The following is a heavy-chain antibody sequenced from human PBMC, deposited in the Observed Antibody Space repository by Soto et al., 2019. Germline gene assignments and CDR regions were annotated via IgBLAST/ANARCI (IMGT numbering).Heavy chain of an antibody. Sequence: GASVKVSCKASGGTFSSYAISWVRQAPGQRLEWMGGIIPIFGTANYAQKFQGRVTITADESTSTAYMELSSLRSEDTAVYYCAIENGVVVPAAMPGHIYYYYGMDVWGQGTTVTVSS. V-gene: IGHV1-69*13. CDR3: AIENGVVVPAAMPGHIYYYYGMDV. D-gene: IGHD2-2*01. CDR2: IIPIFGTA. J-gene: IGHJ6*02. CDR1: GGTFSSYA.